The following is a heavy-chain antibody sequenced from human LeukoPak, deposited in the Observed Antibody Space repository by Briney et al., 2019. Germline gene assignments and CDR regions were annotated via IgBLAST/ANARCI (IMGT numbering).Heavy chain of an antibody. V-gene: IGHV4-61*01. D-gene: IGHD3-22*01. CDR2: IDYSGST. CDR1: GDSVSSDSYY. J-gene: IGHJ4*02. Sequence: PSETLSLTCTVSGDSVSSDSYYWSWIRQPPGKGLEWIAYIDYSGSTKYNPSPKSRVTITLDTSKNQFSLKLSSVTAADTAVYYCARDRRGYYDSSGYFDYWGQGTLVTVSS. CDR3: ARDRRGYYDSSGYFDY.